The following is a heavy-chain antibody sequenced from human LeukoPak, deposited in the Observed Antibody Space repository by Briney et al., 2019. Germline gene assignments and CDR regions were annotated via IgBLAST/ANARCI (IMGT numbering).Heavy chain of an antibody. CDR2: IKQDGREK. J-gene: IGHJ4*02. Sequence: AGGSLRLSCAASGFTFSSYWMSWVRQAPGKGLEWVANIKQDGREKYYVDSVKGLFTISRDNAKNSLYLQMNSLRAEDTAVYYCARDRGTIFGVARSPRWWSIFDYWGQGTLVTVSS. CDR1: GFTFSSYW. D-gene: IGHD3-3*01. V-gene: IGHV3-7*03. CDR3: ARDRGTIFGVARSPRWWSIFDY.